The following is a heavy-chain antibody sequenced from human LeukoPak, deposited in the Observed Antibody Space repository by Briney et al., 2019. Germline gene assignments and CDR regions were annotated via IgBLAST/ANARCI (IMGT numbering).Heavy chain of an antibody. CDR2: ISSSGSTI. Sequence: GGSLRLSCAASGFTFSSYWMSWVRQAPGKGLEWVSYISSSGSTIYYADSVKGRFTISRDNPKNTLYLQMSSLRAEDTAVYYCAKDPYSGYSYGYFDYWGQGTLVTVSS. J-gene: IGHJ4*02. D-gene: IGHD5-18*01. CDR3: AKDPYSGYSYGYFDY. V-gene: IGHV3-48*01. CDR1: GFTFSSYW.